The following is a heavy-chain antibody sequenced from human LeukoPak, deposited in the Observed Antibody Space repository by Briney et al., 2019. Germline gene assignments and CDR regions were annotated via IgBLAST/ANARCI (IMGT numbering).Heavy chain of an antibody. Sequence: SEALSLTCTVSGGSISSYYWSWIRQPPGKGLEWIAYIYYSGNTNYNPSLKSRVTISVDTSKNQFSLNLGSVTAADTAVYYCAREISGAFDIWGQGTMVTVSS. J-gene: IGHJ3*02. V-gene: IGHV4-59*01. CDR2: IYYSGNT. CDR3: AREISGAFDI. CDR1: GGSISSYY.